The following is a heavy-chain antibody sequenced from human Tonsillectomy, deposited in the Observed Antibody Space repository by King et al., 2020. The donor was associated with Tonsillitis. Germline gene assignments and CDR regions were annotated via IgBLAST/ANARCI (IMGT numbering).Heavy chain of an antibody. CDR1: GFTFSSYS. Sequence: VQLVESGGGLVKPGGSLRLSCAASGFTFSSYSMNWVRQAPGKGLEWVSSISSSSSYIYYADSVKGRFTISRDNAKNSLYLQMNSLRDEDTAVYYCARESGSLYDILTGYYFDYWGQGTLVTVSS. J-gene: IGHJ4*02. V-gene: IGHV3-21*01. CDR3: ARESGSLYDILTGYYFDY. CDR2: ISSSSSYI. D-gene: IGHD3-9*01.